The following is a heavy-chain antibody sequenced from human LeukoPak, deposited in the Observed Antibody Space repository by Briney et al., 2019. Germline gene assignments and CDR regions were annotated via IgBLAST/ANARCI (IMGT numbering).Heavy chain of an antibody. Sequence: GGSLRLSCAASGFTFSHYGMHWVRQAPGKGLEWVAVISYDGSNEYYADSVKGRFTISRDNSKNTLYLQMNSLRAEDTAVYYCARGSPHVDTAMAPDYWGQGTLVTVSS. CDR1: GFTFSHYG. J-gene: IGHJ4*02. D-gene: IGHD5-18*01. V-gene: IGHV3-30*19. CDR3: ARGSPHVDTAMAPDY. CDR2: ISYDGSNE.